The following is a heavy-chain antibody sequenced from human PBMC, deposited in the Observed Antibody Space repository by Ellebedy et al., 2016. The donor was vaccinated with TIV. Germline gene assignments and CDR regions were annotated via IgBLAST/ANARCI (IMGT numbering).Heavy chain of an antibody. D-gene: IGHD3-10*01. J-gene: IGHJ5*02. CDR1: GFTFHSYG. Sequence: PGGSLRLSCAASGFTFHSYGMHWVRQAPGKGLEWVTFIRYDGSDKYYADSVKGRFTVSRDNSKNTLTLQMSSLRLEDTAVYYCAKVLFAFGEFESPFDPWGQGTLVIVSS. V-gene: IGHV3-30*02. CDR3: AKVLFAFGEFESPFDP. CDR2: IRYDGSDK.